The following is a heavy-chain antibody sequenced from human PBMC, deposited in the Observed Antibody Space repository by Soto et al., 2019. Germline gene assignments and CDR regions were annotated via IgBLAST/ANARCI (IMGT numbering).Heavy chain of an antibody. CDR1: GYTFTSYG. Sequence: ASVKVSCKASGYTFTSYGISWVRQAPGQGLEWMGWISAYNGNTNYAQKLQGRVTMTTDTSTSTAYMELRSLRSDDTAVYYWGRYYDFWSCYAGYYYGMDVWGQGTTVTVSS. D-gene: IGHD3-3*01. V-gene: IGHV1-18*01. J-gene: IGHJ6*02. CDR3: GRYYDFWSCYAGYYYGMDV. CDR2: ISAYNGNT.